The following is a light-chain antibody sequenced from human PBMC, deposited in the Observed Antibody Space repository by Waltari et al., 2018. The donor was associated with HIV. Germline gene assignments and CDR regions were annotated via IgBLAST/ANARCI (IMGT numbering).Light chain of an antibody. CDR1: SSNIGAGYD. Sequence: QSVLTQPPSVSGAPGQRVTIPCPGRSSNIGAGYDVHWYQQLPGTAPKPLIFGNNNRPSGVPDRFSGSKSGTSASLAITGLQAEDEADYYCQSYDSSLSGWVFGGGTKLTVL. CDR3: QSYDSSLSGWV. J-gene: IGLJ3*02. V-gene: IGLV1-40*01. CDR2: GNN.